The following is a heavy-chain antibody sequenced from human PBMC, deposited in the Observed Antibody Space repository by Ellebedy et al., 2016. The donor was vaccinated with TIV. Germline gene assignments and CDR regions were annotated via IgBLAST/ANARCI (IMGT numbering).Heavy chain of an antibody. J-gene: IGHJ2*01. D-gene: IGHD5/OR15-5a*01. CDR2: IGRDSGVI. V-gene: IGHV3-23*01. Sequence: PGGSLRLSCTASGFTFGSYAMIWVRQAPGKGLEWVSVIGRDSGVIHYADSVKGRFVISRDNSRNKLYLQMDNLRAEDTAVYYCAKYLLPEVSRYFDLWGRGTLVTVSS. CDR1: GFTFGSYA. CDR3: AKYLLPEVSRYFDL.